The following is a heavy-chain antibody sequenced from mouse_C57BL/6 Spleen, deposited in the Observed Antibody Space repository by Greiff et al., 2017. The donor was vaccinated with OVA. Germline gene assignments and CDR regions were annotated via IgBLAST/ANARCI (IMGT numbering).Heavy chain of an antibody. J-gene: IGHJ2*01. Sequence: VQLQQSGPELVKPGASVKISCKASGYTFTDYYMNWVKQSHGKSLEWIGDINPNNGGTSYNQKFKGKATLTVDKSSSTAYMELRSLTSEDSAVYYCAREVVATSDYWGQGTTLTVSS. D-gene: IGHD1-1*01. V-gene: IGHV1-26*01. CDR2: INPNNGGT. CDR3: AREVVATSDY. CDR1: GYTFTDYY.